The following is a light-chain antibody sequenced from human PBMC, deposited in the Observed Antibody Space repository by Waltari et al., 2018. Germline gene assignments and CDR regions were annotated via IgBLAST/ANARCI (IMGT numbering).Light chain of an antibody. CDR1: QSISSW. Sequence: DIQMTQSPSTLSASVGDSVTITCRASQSISSWLAWYQQKPGKAPKLLIYKASSLESGVPSRFSGSGSGTEFTLTISSLQPDDFATYYCQQSYSTWTSGHGTKVEI. V-gene: IGKV1-5*03. J-gene: IGKJ1*01. CDR2: KAS. CDR3: QQSYSTWT.